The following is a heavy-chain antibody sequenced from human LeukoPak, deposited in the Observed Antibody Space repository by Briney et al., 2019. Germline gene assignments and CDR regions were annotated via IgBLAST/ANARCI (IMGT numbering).Heavy chain of an antibody. Sequence: LGESLKISCKGSGYSFTSYWIGWVRQIPGKGLEWMGIIYPGDSDTRYSPSFQGQVTISADKSISTAYLQWSSLKASDTAVYYCARLKRGYCSSTSCPPPAYYFDYWGQGTLVTVSS. CDR3: ARLKRGYCSSTSCPPPAYYFDY. V-gene: IGHV5-51*01. CDR1: GYSFTSYW. CDR2: IYPGDSDT. D-gene: IGHD2-2*01. J-gene: IGHJ4*02.